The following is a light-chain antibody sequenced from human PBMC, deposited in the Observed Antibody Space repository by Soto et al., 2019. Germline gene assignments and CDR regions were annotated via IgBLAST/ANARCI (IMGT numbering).Light chain of an antibody. CDR3: QYYGSSPWT. J-gene: IGKJ1*01. CDR2: GAS. Sequence: EIVLTQSPGTLSLSPGERATLSCRASQSVSSTYLAWYQHKPGQAPRLLIYGASSRATGIPDRFSGSGSGTDFTLTISRLGPEDFAVYYCQYYGSSPWTFGQGTKVEIK. V-gene: IGKV3-20*01. CDR1: QSVSSTY.